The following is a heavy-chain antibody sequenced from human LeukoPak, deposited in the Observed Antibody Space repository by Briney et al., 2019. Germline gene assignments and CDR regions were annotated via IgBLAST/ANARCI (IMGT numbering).Heavy chain of an antibody. V-gene: IGHV4-34*01. CDR2: INHSGST. CDR1: GGSFSGYY. CDR3: AREGARGSRPFDP. Sequence: SETLSITCAVYGGSFSGYYWSWIRQPPGKGLEWIGEINHSGSTNYNPSLKSRVTISVDTSKNQFSLKLSSVTAADTAVYYCAREGARGSRPFDPWGQGTLVTVSS. D-gene: IGHD2-15*01. J-gene: IGHJ5*02.